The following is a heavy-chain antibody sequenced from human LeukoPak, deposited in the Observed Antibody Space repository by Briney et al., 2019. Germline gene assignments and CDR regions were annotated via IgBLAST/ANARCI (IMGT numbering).Heavy chain of an antibody. J-gene: IGHJ4*02. CDR2: IKSKTDGGTT. CDR1: GFTFSNAW. V-gene: IGHV3-15*01. D-gene: IGHD5-12*01. Sequence: GGSLRLSCAASGFTFSNAWMSWVRQAPGKGLEWVGRIKSKTDGGTTDYAAPVKGRFTISRDDSKNTLYLQMNSLRAEDTAVYYCASNSGYEKGYWGQGTLVTVSS. CDR3: ASNSGYEKGY.